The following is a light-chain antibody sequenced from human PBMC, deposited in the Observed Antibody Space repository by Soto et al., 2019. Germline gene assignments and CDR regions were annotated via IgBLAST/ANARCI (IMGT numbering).Light chain of an antibody. CDR3: QQYVRSPPSWT. CDR1: QSVSSSY. J-gene: IGKJ1*01. Sequence: ETVLTQSPGTLSLSPGERATLSCRASQSVSSSYLAWYQQKPGQAPRLLIYGASTRATGIPDRFSGGGSGTDFTLTINRLEPEDFAVYYCQQYVRSPPSWTFGHGTKVEI. V-gene: IGKV3-20*01. CDR2: GAS.